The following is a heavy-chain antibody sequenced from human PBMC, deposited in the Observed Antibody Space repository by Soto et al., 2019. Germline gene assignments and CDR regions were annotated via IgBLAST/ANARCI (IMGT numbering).Heavy chain of an antibody. Sequence: QVQLVESGGGVVQPGRSLRLSCAASGFTFSSYGMHWVRQAPGKGLEWVAVIWYDGSNKYYADSVKGRFTISRDNSKNTLYLQMNSLRAEDTAVYYCARDSAGLGEHPPFDYWGQGTLVTVSS. CDR3: ARDSAGLGEHPPFDY. D-gene: IGHD4-17*01. V-gene: IGHV3-33*01. J-gene: IGHJ4*02. CDR1: GFTFSSYG. CDR2: IWYDGSNK.